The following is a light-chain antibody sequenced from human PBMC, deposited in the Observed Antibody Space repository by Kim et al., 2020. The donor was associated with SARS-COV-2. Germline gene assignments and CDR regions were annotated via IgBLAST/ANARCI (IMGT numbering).Light chain of an antibody. CDR3: QQYGSPPPYT. Sequence: SPGERATLSCRASQSVTIYYASCYQKTPRPPPLLIMYGASTTATGTPDMCSGSGSGTYFTLSISRLPPDDFAVYYCQQYGSPPPYTFGQGPKLEI. CDR1: QSVTIYY. V-gene: IGKV3-20*01. J-gene: IGKJ2*01. CDR2: GAS.